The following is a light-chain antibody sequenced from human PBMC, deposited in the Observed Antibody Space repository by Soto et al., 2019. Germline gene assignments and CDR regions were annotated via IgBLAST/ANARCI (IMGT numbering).Light chain of an antibody. Sequence: EIVMTQSPATLSVSPGERATLSCRASQSVSSNLAWYQQKPGQAPGLLIYGASTRATGIPARFSGSGSGKEFTLTISSLQSEDFAVYYCQQYNNWWTFGQGTKVEIK. J-gene: IGKJ1*01. CDR2: GAS. CDR1: QSVSSN. CDR3: QQYNNWWT. V-gene: IGKV3-15*01.